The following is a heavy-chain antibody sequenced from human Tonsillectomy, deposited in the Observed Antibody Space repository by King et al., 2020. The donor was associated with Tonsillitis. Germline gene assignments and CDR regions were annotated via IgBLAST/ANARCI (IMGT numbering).Heavy chain of an antibody. V-gene: IGHV7-4-1*02. CDR1: GYTFTNYA. J-gene: IGHJ4*02. D-gene: IGHD3-22*01. CDR3: ARDDTPYYYDSTAYYYLFDY. Sequence: QLVQSGSELKKPGASVKVSCKASGYTFTNYAMNWVRQAPGQGLEWMGWINTNTGNPTYAQGFTGRFVFSLDTPVSTAYLQISSLKSEDTAIYYCARDDTPYYYDSTAYYYLFDYWGQGTLVTVSS. CDR2: INTNTGNP.